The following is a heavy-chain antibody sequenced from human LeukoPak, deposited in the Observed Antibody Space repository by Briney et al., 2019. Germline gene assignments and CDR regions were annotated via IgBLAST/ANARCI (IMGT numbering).Heavy chain of an antibody. CDR1: GFTFSSYS. V-gene: IGHV3-21*01. J-gene: IGHJ3*02. CDR3: ARDDGSGSPNDAFDI. Sequence: GGSLRLSCAASGFTFSSYSMNWVRQAPGKGLEWVSSISSSSSYICYADSVKGRFTTSRDNAKNSLYLQMNSLRAEDTAVYYCARDDGSGSPNDAFDIWGQGTMVTVSS. CDR2: ISSSSSYI. D-gene: IGHD3-10*01.